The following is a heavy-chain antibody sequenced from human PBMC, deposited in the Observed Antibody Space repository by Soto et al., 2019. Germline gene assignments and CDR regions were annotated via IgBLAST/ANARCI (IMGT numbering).Heavy chain of an antibody. Sequence: PGGSLRLSCAASGFTFSSYAMSWVRQAPGKGLEWVSAISGSGGSTYYADSVKGRFTISRDNSKNTLYLQMNSLRAEDTAVYYCAKAVYDILTGYNHYWGQGTLVTVSS. J-gene: IGHJ4*02. CDR2: ISGSGGST. D-gene: IGHD3-9*01. V-gene: IGHV3-23*01. CDR1: GFTFSSYA. CDR3: AKAVYDILTGYNHY.